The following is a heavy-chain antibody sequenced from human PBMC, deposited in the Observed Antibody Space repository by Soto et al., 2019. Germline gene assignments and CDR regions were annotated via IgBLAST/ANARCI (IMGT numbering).Heavy chain of an antibody. Sequence: ASVKVSCKASGYTFTSYGISWVRQAPGQGLEWMGWISAKKGNTKYAQTFQGRVTMTTDTSTSTAYMELRSLRSDDTAVYYCAREILSPDFYFHGMDVWGQGTTVTVSS. D-gene: IGHD2-15*01. CDR2: ISAKKGNT. J-gene: IGHJ6*02. CDR1: GYTFTSYG. V-gene: IGHV1-18*04. CDR3: AREILSPDFYFHGMDV.